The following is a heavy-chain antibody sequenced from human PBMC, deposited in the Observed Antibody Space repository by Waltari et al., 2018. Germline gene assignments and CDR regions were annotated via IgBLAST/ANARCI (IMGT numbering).Heavy chain of an antibody. V-gene: IGHV1-8*01. CDR2: MNPNSGNT. CDR3: ARHLHRNRNLQTTSGSYSAY. J-gene: IGHJ4*02. D-gene: IGHD1-26*01. CDR1: GSPFTSYD. Sequence: QVQLVQSGAEVKKPGASVKVSCKASGSPFTSYDINWVRQATGPGLGWMGWMNPNSGNTGYAQKFQGRVTMTRNTSISTAYMELSSLRSEDTAVYYCARHLHRNRNLQTTSGSYSAYWGQGTLVTVSS.